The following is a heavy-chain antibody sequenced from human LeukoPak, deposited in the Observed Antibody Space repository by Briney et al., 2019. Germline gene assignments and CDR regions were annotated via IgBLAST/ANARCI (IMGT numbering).Heavy chain of an antibody. Sequence: GGSLRLSCAASGFTFRSYGMHWVRQAPGKGLEWVAVIWYDGSNKYYVDSVKGRFTISRDNSKNTLYLQMNSLRAEDTAVYFCAKDRARGGTTDFDYWGQGTLVTVSS. J-gene: IGHJ4*02. CDR2: IWYDGSNK. D-gene: IGHD1-7*01. V-gene: IGHV3-33*06. CDR1: GFTFRSYG. CDR3: AKDRARGGTTDFDY.